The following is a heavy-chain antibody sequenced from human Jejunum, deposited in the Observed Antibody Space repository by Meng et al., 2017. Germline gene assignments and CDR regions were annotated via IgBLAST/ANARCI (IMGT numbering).Heavy chain of an antibody. D-gene: IGHD3-16*02. CDR3: SRVILYRASYYFDF. CDR1: GDSVSSDNYY. CDR2: VYYSGQT. V-gene: IGHV4-61*01. J-gene: IGHJ4*02. Sequence: GSLRLSCTVSGDSVSSDNYYWSWIRQPPGQGLEWSGYVYYSGQTDYNPALTRRVTISIYKSTTQFSLRLSSVTAADTAAYYCSRVILYRASYYFDFWGQGTLVTVSS.